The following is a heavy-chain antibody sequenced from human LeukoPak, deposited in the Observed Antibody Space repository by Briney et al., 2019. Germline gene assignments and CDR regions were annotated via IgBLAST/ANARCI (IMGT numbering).Heavy chain of an antibody. CDR2: IRYDGSNK. Sequence: GGSLRLSCAASGFTFSSYGMPWVRQAPGKGLEWVAFIRYDGSNKYYADSVKGRFTISRDNSKNTLYLQMNSLRAEDTAVYYCAKDGGLTTEEFHFDYWGQGTLVTVSS. J-gene: IGHJ4*02. CDR3: AKDGGLTTEEFHFDY. D-gene: IGHD4-17*01. V-gene: IGHV3-30*02. CDR1: GFTFSSYG.